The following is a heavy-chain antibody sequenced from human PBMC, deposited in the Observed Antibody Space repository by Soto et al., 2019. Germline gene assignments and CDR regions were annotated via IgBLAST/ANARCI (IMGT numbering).Heavy chain of an antibody. CDR1: GFTFSSYA. J-gene: IGHJ5*02. D-gene: IGHD6-13*01. V-gene: IGHV3-30-3*01. CDR3: ARDLPGIAAAGTGGWFDP. Sequence: VQLVESGGGVVQPGRSLRLSCAASGFTFSSYAMHWVRQAPGKGLEWVAVISYDGSNKYYADSVKGRFTISRDNSKNTLYLQMNSLRAEDTAVYYCARDLPGIAAAGTGGWFDPWGQGTLVTVSS. CDR2: ISYDGSNK.